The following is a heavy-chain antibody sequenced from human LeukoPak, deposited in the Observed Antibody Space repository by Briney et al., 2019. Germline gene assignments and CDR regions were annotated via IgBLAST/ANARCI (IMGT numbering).Heavy chain of an antibody. CDR2: VYPGDSDT. J-gene: IGHJ5*02. D-gene: IGHD2-2*01. V-gene: IGHV5-51*01. Sequence: GESLKISCKGSGYSFTSYWIGWVRQMPGKGLEWMAIVYPGDSDTRYSPSFRGQVTISADKSINTAYLQRSSLKASDTAMYYCARGYCGRTSCYDPAGWFDPWGQGTLVTVSS. CDR1: GYSFTSYW. CDR3: ARGYCGRTSCYDPAGWFDP.